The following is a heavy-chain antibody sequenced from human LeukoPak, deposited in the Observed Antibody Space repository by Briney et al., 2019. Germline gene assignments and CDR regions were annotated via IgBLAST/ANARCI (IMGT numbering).Heavy chain of an antibody. CDR1: GFTFSSYA. Sequence: GGSLRLSCAASGFTFSSYAMHWVRQAPGKGLEWVAVISYDGSNKYYADSVKGRFTISRDNSKNTLYLQMNSLRAEDTTVYYCARDDSWGDYYDSSGYFDYWGQGTLVTVSS. CDR2: ISYDGSNK. CDR3: ARDDSWGDYYDSSGYFDY. V-gene: IGHV3-30-3*01. J-gene: IGHJ4*02. D-gene: IGHD3-22*01.